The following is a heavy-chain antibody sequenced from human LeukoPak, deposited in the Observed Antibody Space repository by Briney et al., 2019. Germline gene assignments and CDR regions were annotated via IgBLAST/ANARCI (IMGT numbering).Heavy chain of an antibody. V-gene: IGHV3-33*01. Sequence: GGSLGLSCAASEFTFTTYGMHWVRRAPGKGLEWVAFIYYDGSNIYYADYVKGRFTISRDISKNTLYLQMDSLRAEDTAIYYCARDWKTNSFDYWGQGTLVTVSS. CDR3: ARDWKTNSFDY. D-gene: IGHD1-1*01. CDR1: EFTFTTYG. CDR2: IYYDGSNI. J-gene: IGHJ4*02.